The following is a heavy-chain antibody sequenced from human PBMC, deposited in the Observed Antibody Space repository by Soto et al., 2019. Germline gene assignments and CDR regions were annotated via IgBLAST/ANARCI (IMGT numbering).Heavy chain of an antibody. J-gene: IGHJ6*02. CDR3: ARGITAITGYYYGMDV. V-gene: IGHV1-46*01. CDR2: INPSGGST. D-gene: IGHD5-18*01. CDR1: GYTFTVYY. Sequence: GASVKVSCKASGYTFTVYYMHWVRQAPGQGLEWMGIINPSGGSTSYAQKFQGRVTMTRDTSTSTVYMELSSLRSEDTAVYYCARGITAITGYYYGMDVWGQGTTVTVSS.